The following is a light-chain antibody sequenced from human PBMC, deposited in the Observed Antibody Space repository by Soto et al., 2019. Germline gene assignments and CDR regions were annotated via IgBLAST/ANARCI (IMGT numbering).Light chain of an antibody. CDR2: GAS. Sequence: EIVLTQSPGPLSLSPGDRATLSFRTSQSVSSSYLAWYQQKPGQAPRLLIYGASSRATGIPDRFIGSGSGTYFTLTISSLETEDFEVEVWHQYASSSYHFGQETKLEIK. V-gene: IGKV3-20*01. J-gene: IGKJ2*01. CDR1: QSVSSSY. CDR3: HQYASSSYH.